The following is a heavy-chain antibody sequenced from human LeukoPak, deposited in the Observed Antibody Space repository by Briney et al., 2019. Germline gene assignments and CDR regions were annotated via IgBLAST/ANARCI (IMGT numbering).Heavy chain of an antibody. J-gene: IGHJ4*02. Sequence: GASVKVSCKASGGTFSSYAISWVRQAPGQGLEWMGRIIPILGIANYAQKFQGRVTITADKSTSTAYMELSSLRSEDTAVYYCARAVIAVAVPFDYWGQGTLVTVSS. CDR3: ARAVIAVAVPFDY. D-gene: IGHD6-19*01. CDR1: GGTFSSYA. V-gene: IGHV1-69*04. CDR2: IIPILGIA.